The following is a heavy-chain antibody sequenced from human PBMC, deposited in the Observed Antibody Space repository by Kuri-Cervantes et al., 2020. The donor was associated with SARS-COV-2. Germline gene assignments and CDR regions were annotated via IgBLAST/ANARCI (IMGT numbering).Heavy chain of an antibody. D-gene: IGHD3-3*01. CDR2: ISYDGSNK. CDR1: GFTFSSYA. Sequence: GESLKISCAASGFTFSSYAMHWVRQAPGKGLEWVAVISYDGSNKYYADSVKGRFTISRDNSKNTLYLQMNSLRAEDTAVYYCTRDNFWSGYSGYWGQGTLVTVSS. J-gene: IGHJ4*02. V-gene: IGHV3-30-3*01. CDR3: TRDNFWSGYSGY.